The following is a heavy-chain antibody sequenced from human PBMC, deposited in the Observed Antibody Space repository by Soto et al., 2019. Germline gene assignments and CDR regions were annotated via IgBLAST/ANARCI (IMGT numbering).Heavy chain of an antibody. CDR3: AKGRFDVVTISPFDH. V-gene: IGHV3-30*18. CDR1: GFTFSSFG. D-gene: IGHD3-3*02. J-gene: IGHJ4*01. Sequence: GGSLRLSCAASGFTFSSFGMHWVRQAPGKGLEWVAVISYDGTEEKYADSVKGRATVSRDNSKNTVYLQMNRLRGDDSAIYYCAKGRFDVVTISPFDHWGKGTLVTVSS. CDR2: ISYDGTEE.